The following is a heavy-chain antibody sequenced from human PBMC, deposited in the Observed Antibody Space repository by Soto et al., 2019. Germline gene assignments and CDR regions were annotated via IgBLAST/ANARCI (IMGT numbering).Heavy chain of an antibody. CDR2: IKEDGSQK. Sequence: EVQLVESGGGLVQPGGSLRLSCAASGFSFSSHWMTWVRQTPGKGLEWVANIKEDGSQKYYVDSVKGRFTIFRDNAKNSLSLQMNSLRVDDTAVYYCARDGRYCTWSNCKGDAFDVWGQGTVVTVSS. CDR1: GFSFSSHW. D-gene: IGHD2-8*01. CDR3: ARDGRYCTWSNCKGDAFDV. J-gene: IGHJ3*01. V-gene: IGHV3-7*01.